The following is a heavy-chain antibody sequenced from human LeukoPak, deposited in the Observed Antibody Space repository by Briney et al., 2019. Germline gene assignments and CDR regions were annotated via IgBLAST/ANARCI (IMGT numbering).Heavy chain of an antibody. V-gene: IGHV3-23*01. CDR2: ISGSGGSA. J-gene: IGHJ4*02. D-gene: IGHD3-22*01. CDR1: GFTFSSYA. Sequence: GGSLRLSCAASGFTFSSYAMSWVRQAPGKGLEWVSAISGSGGSAYYADSVKSRFTISRDNSKNTLYLQMNSLRAEDTAVYYCAKDQDPDSSGYYYWGQGTLVTVSS. CDR3: AKDQDPDSSGYYY.